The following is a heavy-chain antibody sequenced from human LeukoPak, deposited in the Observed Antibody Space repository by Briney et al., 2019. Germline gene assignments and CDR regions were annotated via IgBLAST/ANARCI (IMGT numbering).Heavy chain of an antibody. CDR2: INAGNGNT. Sequence: ASVTVSCKASGYTFTIYAMHWVRQAPGQRLEWMGWINAGNGNTKYSQKFQGRVTITRDTSASTAYMELSSLRSEDTAVYYCARHYYDSSGYYGGYFDYWGQGTLVTVSS. CDR1: GYTFTIYA. D-gene: IGHD3-22*01. CDR3: ARHYYDSSGYYGGYFDY. V-gene: IGHV1-3*01. J-gene: IGHJ4*02.